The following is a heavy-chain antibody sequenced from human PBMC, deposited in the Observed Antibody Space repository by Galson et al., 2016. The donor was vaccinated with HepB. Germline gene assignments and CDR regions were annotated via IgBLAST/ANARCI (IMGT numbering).Heavy chain of an antibody. CDR1: GGTFNSYT. Sequence: SVKVSCKASGGTFNSYTINWVRQAPGQGLEWMGGIIPLLDTATYAQRFQGRVTITADESTSTSYMELSGLMSEDTAVYYCARWVGDRSGYFPADWYFDLWGRGTRVTVSS. D-gene: IGHD3-22*01. CDR3: ARWVGDRSGYFPADWYFDL. V-gene: IGHV1-69*13. CDR2: IIPLLDTA. J-gene: IGHJ2*01.